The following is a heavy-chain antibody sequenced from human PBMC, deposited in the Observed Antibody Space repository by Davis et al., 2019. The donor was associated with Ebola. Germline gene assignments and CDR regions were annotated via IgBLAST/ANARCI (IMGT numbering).Heavy chain of an antibody. V-gene: IGHV3-30*03. Sequence: PGGSLRLSCAASGFTFSSYGMHWVRQAPGKGLEWVAVISYDGSNKYYADSVKGRFTISRDNSKNTLYLQMNSLRAEDTAVYYCARGPRGSITIFWPTFDYWGQGTLVTVSS. CDR2: ISYDGSNK. CDR3: ARGPRGSITIFWPTFDY. D-gene: IGHD3-9*01. CDR1: GFTFSSYG. J-gene: IGHJ4*02.